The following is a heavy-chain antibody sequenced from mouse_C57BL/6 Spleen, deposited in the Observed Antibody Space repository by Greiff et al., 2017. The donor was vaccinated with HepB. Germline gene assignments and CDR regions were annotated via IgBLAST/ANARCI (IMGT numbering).Heavy chain of an antibody. Sequence: VQLQQSGGGLVKPGGSLKLSCAASGFTFSSYAMSWVRQTPEKRLEWVATISDGGSYTYYPDNVKGRFTISRDNAKNNLYLQMSHLKSEDTAMYYCARDDGDGYYFDYWGQGTTLTVSS. CDR3: ARDDGDGYYFDY. D-gene: IGHD2-3*01. V-gene: IGHV5-4*01. CDR1: GFTFSSYA. J-gene: IGHJ2*01. CDR2: ISDGGSYT.